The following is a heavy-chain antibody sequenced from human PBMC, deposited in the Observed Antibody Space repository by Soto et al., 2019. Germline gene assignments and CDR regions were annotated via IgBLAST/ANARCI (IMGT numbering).Heavy chain of an antibody. J-gene: IGHJ3*02. CDR2: IIPILGIA. CDR3: ARDTVLVVPAAQTFDI. Sequence: QVQLVQSGAEVKKPGSSVKVSCKASGGTFSSYTISWVRQAPGQGLEWMGRIIPILGIANYAQKFQGRVTITAEKSTSTAYMELSSLRSEDTAVYYCARDTVLVVPAAQTFDIWGQGTMVTVSS. CDR1: GGTFSSYT. D-gene: IGHD2-2*01. V-gene: IGHV1-69*08.